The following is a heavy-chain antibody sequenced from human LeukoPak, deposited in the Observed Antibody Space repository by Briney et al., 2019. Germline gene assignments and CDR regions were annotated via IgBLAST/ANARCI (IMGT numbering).Heavy chain of an antibody. CDR3: ARGFPSPDKRPC. CDR1: GFTFSSYA. J-gene: IGHJ4*02. CDR2: ISSNWGST. Sequence: GGSLRLSCAASGFTFSSYAMHWVRQAPGKGLEYVSAISSNWGSTYYANSVKGRFTISRDNSKNTLYLQVGSLRAEDMAVYYCARGFPSPDKRPCWGQGTLVTVSS. V-gene: IGHV3-64*01. D-gene: IGHD3-10*01.